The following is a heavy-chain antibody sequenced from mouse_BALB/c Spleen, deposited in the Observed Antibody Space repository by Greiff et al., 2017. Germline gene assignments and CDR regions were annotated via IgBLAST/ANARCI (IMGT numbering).Heavy chain of an antibody. CDR2: ISTYYGDA. D-gene: IGHD1-2*01. Sequence: VQLQQSGAELVRPGVSVKISCKGSGYTFTDYAMHWVKQSHAKSLEWIGVISTYYGDASYNQKFKGKATMTVDKSSSTAYMELARLTSEDSAIYYCARVGYSDAMDYWGQGTSVTVSS. CDR1: GYTFTDYA. V-gene: IGHV1S137*01. J-gene: IGHJ4*01. CDR3: ARVGYSDAMDY.